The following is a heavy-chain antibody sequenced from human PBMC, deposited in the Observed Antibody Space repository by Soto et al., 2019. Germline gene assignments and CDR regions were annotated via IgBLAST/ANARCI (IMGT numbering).Heavy chain of an antibody. CDR1: GYIFTGYY. Sequence: QVQLVQSGAEVKKPGASVKVSCKASGYIFTGYYMHWVRQAPGQGLEWMGWINPNSGGTNYAQKFQGRVTMTRDTSISTAYMELSRLRSDDTAVYYCARAQDIVVVPAANPTDVWGQGTTVTVSS. D-gene: IGHD2-2*01. V-gene: IGHV1-2*02. CDR3: ARAQDIVVVPAANPTDV. J-gene: IGHJ6*02. CDR2: INPNSGGT.